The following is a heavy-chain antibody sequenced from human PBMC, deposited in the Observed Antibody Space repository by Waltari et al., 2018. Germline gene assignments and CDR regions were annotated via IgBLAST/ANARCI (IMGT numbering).Heavy chain of an antibody. CDR2: IKQDGSEK. J-gene: IGHJ6*02. D-gene: IGHD2-8*02. CDR3: ARDGVLVVYAPHYYYYYGMDV. CDR1: GFTFSSYW. Sequence: EVQLVESGGGLVQPGGSLRLSCAASGFTFSSYWMSWVRQAPGKGLAWVANIKQDGSEKYYVDSVKGRFTISRDNAKNSLYLQMNSLRAEDTAVYYCARDGVLVVYAPHYYYYYGMDVWGQGTTVTVSS. V-gene: IGHV3-7*01.